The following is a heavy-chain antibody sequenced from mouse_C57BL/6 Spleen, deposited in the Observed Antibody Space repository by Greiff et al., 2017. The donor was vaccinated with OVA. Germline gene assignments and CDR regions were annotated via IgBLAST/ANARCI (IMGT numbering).Heavy chain of an antibody. V-gene: IGHV1-62-2*01. D-gene: IGHD2-4*01. CDR1: GYTFTEYT. CDR2: IYPGSGST. CDR3: AKHGDTLDDYDWYIDV. J-gene: IGHJ1*03. Sequence: QVQLQQSGAELVKPGASVKLSCKASGYTFTEYTIHWVKQRPGQGLEWIGWIYPGSGSTKYNEKFKDKATLTVDKSSSKVYMELSRLTSEDSAVFSAAKHGDTLDDYDWYIDVWGTGTTVTVSS.